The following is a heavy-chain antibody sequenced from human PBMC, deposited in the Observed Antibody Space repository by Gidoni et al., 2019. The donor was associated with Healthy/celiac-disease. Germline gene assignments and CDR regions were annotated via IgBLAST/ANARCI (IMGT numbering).Heavy chain of an antibody. J-gene: IGHJ4*02. Sequence: QVQLVESGGGVVQPGRSLRRSCAASGFTFSRYAMHWVRQAPGKGLEWVAVISYDGSNKYYADSVKGRFTISRDNSKNTLYLQMNSLRAEDTAVYYCARIAALDYWGQGTLVTVSS. CDR3: ARIAALDY. CDR2: ISYDGSNK. D-gene: IGHD6-6*01. V-gene: IGHV3-30-3*01. CDR1: GFTFSRYA.